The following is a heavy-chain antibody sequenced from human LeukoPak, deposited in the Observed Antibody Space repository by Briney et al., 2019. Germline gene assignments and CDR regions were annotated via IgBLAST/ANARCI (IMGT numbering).Heavy chain of an antibody. CDR1: GYTFTSYA. J-gene: IGHJ4*02. V-gene: IGHV1-3*01. Sequence: ASVKVSCKASGYTFTSYAMHWVRQAPGQTREWMGWINAGNGNTKYSQKFQGRVTITRDTSASTAYMELSSLRSEDTAVYYCARVGRLVVSSSWYGNYWGQGTLVTVSS. CDR2: INAGNGNT. CDR3: ARVGRLVVSSSWYGNY. D-gene: IGHD6-13*01.